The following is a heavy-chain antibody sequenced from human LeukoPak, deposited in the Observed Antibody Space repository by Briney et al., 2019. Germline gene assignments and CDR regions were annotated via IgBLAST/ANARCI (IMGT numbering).Heavy chain of an antibody. Sequence: SETLSLTCTVSGGSFSSYSWSWIRQPAGKGLEWIGRIYTSGNTNYNPSLKNRVTVSVDTSKNQFSLNLSSVTAADTAVYYCARDLLLGSGYFFDYWGQGTLVTVSS. J-gene: IGHJ4*02. CDR1: GGSFSSYS. CDR2: IYTSGNT. D-gene: IGHD3-22*01. CDR3: ARDLLLGSGYFFDY. V-gene: IGHV4-4*07.